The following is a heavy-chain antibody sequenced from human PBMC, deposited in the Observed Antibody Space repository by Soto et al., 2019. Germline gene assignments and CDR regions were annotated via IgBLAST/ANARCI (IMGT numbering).Heavy chain of an antibody. J-gene: IGHJ3*02. CDR2: IIPIFGTA. D-gene: IGHD2-2*01. Sequence: SLKVACRPSGGTCRRYSISWVRQAPGQGLEWMGGIIPIFGTANYAQKFQGRVTITADESTSTAYMELSSLRSEDTAVYYCARPQWYHAFDIWGQGTMVTVS. CDR3: ARPQWYHAFDI. V-gene: IGHV1-69*01. CDR1: GGTCRRYS.